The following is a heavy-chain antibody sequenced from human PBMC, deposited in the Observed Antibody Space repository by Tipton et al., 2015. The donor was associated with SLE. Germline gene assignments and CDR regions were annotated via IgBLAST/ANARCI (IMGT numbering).Heavy chain of an antibody. CDR1: GASISSDDYY. Sequence: TLSLTCTVSGASISSDDYYWGWIRQPPGKGLEWIGSLSHSGDTYYTPSLESRATISLDTSKNQFSLKLSSMTTADTAVYFCARHDYGTYCFDYWGQGTLVTVSS. J-gene: IGHJ4*02. CDR2: LSHSGDT. V-gene: IGHV4-39*01. D-gene: IGHD3-16*01. CDR3: ARHDYGTYCFDY.